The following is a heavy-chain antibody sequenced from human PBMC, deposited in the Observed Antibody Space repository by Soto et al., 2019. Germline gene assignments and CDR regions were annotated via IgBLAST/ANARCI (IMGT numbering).Heavy chain of an antibody. J-gene: IGHJ4*02. Sequence: QVQLVESGGGVVQPGRSLRLSCAASGFTFSSYGMHWVRQAPGKGLEWVAVISYDGSNKYYADSVKGRFTISRDNSKNTLYLQMNSLRAEDTAVYYCASGRSRAAAGIGSGDFDYWGQGTLVTVSS. V-gene: IGHV3-30*03. CDR1: GFTFSSYG. D-gene: IGHD6-13*01. CDR3: ASGRSRAAAGIGSGDFDY. CDR2: ISYDGSNK.